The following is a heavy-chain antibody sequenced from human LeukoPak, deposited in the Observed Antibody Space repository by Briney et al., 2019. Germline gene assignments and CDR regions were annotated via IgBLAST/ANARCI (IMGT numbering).Heavy chain of an antibody. J-gene: IGHJ4*02. Sequence: GASVKVSCKASGYTFTGYYMNWVRQAPGQGLEWLGWMSASSGNTGYAQKFQGRVSMTRATSKSTAYLELSSLTFEDTAVYYCARTPPKGDIDYWGQGTLVTVSS. CDR2: MSASSGNT. V-gene: IGHV1-8*02. CDR3: ARTPPKGDIDY. CDR1: GYTFTGYY. D-gene: IGHD2-21*02.